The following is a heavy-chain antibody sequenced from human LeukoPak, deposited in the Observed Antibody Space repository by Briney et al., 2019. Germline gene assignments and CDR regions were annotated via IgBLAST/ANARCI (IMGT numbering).Heavy chain of an antibody. V-gene: IGHV4-34*01. CDR2: INHSGST. CDR3: ARGGSPSPIRVLVRFYDY. CDR1: GGSFSGYY. D-gene: IGHD1-14*01. Sequence: PSETLSLTCAVYGGSFSGYYWSWIRQPPGKGLEWIGEINHSGSTNYIPSLKSRVTISVDTSKNQFSLKLSSMTAADTAVYYCARGGSPSPIRVLVRFYDYWGXGTXVTVSS. J-gene: IGHJ4*01.